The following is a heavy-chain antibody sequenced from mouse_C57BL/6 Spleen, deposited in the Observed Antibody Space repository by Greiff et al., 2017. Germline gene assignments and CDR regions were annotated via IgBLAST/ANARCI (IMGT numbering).Heavy chain of an antibody. V-gene: IGHV1-72*01. CDR2: IDPNSGGT. CDR3: ARRWIYGGFAY. Sequence: QVQLKQPGAELVKPGASVKLSCKASGYTFTSYWMHWVKQRPGRGLEWIGRIDPNSGGTKYNEKFKSKATLTVDKPSSTAYMQLSSLTSEDSAVYYCARRWIYGGFAYWGQGTLVTVSA. CDR1: GYTFTSYW. D-gene: IGHD1-1*01. J-gene: IGHJ3*01.